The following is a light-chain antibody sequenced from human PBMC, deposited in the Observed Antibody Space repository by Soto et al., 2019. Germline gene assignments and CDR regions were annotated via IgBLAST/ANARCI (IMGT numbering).Light chain of an antibody. J-gene: IGKJ1*01. CDR3: QHRTHWPTT. CDR1: QSVSSS. CDR2: DAS. V-gene: IGKV3-11*01. Sequence: EIVMTQSPATLSVSPGERATLSCRASQSVSSSLAWFQQKPGQAPRLLIYDASNRATGIPVRFSGSGSGTDFTLTISSLEPEDFAIYYCQHRTHWPTTFGQGTKVEIK.